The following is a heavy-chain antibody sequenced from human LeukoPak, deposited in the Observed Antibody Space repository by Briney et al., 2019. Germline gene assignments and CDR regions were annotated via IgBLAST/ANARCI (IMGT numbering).Heavy chain of an antibody. Sequence: ASVKVSCKASGYTFSTYAIQWVRQAPGQRLEWMGWINGGDGNTKYSQKFQGRVTITRYTPAGTAYMELSSLRSEDTAVYYCARSYIVVVPAVYFDYWGQGTLVTVSS. J-gene: IGHJ4*02. CDR1: GYTFSTYA. D-gene: IGHD2-2*01. V-gene: IGHV1-3*01. CDR3: ARSYIVVVPAVYFDY. CDR2: INGGDGNT.